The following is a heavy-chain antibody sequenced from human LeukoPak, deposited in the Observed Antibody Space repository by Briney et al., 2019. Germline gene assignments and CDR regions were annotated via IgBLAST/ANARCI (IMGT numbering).Heavy chain of an antibody. CDR1: GFTFSSYS. V-gene: IGHV3-48*01. D-gene: IGHD6-13*01. CDR3: ARDRLIAAAGTNWFDH. J-gene: IGHJ5*02. CDR2: ISSSSSTI. Sequence: PGGSLRLSCAASGFTFSSYSMNWVRQAPGKGLEWVSYISSSSSTIYYADSVKGRFTISRDNAKNSLYLQMSSLRAEDTAVYYCARDRLIAAAGTNWFDHWGQRTLVTVSS.